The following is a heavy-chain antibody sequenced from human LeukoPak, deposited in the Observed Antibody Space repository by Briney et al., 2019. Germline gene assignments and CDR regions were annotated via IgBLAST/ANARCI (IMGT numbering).Heavy chain of an antibody. V-gene: IGHV4-31*03. Sequence: SETLSLTCTVSGGSISSGGYYWSWIRHHPGKGLEWIGYIYYSGSTYYNPSLKSRVTISVDTSKNQFSLKLSSVTAADTAVYYCARDCGSGGSCGEAFDIWGQGTMVTVSS. CDR3: ARDCGSGGSCGEAFDI. J-gene: IGHJ3*02. CDR2: IYYSGST. CDR1: GGSISSGGYY. D-gene: IGHD2-15*01.